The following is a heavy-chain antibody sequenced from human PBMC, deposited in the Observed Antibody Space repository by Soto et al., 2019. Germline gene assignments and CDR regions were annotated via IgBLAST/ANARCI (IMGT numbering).Heavy chain of an antibody. CDR3: AREGSYSAYNFAHGIQLWSFDF. CDR1: GGSINTFY. Sequence: QVRLQESGPGLLKPSETLSLTCTVSGGSINTFYWSWVRQPAGKGLEWIGRIFSSGSTSFNPSLESRVAMSVDTSKIHFSLILSSVTAADMAVYYCAREGSYSAYNFAHGIQLWSFDFWGQGALVTVSS. D-gene: IGHD5-12*01. CDR2: IFSSGST. J-gene: IGHJ4*02. V-gene: IGHV4-4*07.